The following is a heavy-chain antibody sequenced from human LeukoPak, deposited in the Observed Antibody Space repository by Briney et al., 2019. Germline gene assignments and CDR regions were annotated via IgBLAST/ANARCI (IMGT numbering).Heavy chain of an antibody. CDR3: ARGPRWDPHFDY. CDR2: INPNSGDT. J-gene: IGHJ4*02. Sequence: GASVKVSCKASRYTFTGYYMHWVRQAPGQGLEWMGWINPNSGDTNSAQKFQGRVTMTRDTSIGTAYMELSRLRSDDTAVYYCARGPRWDPHFDYWGQGTLVTVSS. D-gene: IGHD1-26*01. V-gene: IGHV1-2*02. CDR1: RYTFTGYY.